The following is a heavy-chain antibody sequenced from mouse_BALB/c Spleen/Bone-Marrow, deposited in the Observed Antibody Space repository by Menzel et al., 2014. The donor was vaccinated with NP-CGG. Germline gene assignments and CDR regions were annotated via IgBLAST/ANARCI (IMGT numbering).Heavy chain of an antibody. J-gene: IGHJ1*01. CDR1: GFSLTSYG. CDR2: IWAGGST. CDR3: ARARYFDV. Sequence: VKLEESGPGLVAPSQSLSITCTVSGFSLTSYGVHWVRQPPGKGLEWLRVIWAGGSTNYNSALMSRLSISKDNSKSQVFLKMNSLQTDDTAMYYCARARYFDVWGAGTTVTVSS. V-gene: IGHV2-9*02.